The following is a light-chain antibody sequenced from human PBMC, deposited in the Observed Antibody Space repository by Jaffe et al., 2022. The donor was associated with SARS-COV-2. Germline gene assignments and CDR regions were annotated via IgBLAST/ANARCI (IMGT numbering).Light chain of an antibody. V-gene: IGKV4-1*01. J-gene: IGKJ3*01. CDR1: QNVLYSSNNKNH. CDR3: QQYYSIPFT. CDR2: WAS. Sequence: IVMTQSPDSLAVSLGERATINCKSSQNVLYSSNNKNHLGWYQQKPGQPPKLLIYWASTRKSGVPDRFSGSGSGTDFTLTISSLQAEDVAVYYCQQYYSIPFTFGPGTKVDIK.